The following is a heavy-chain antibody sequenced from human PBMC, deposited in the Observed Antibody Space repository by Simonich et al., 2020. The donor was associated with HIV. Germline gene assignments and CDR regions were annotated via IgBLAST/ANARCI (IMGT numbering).Heavy chain of an antibody. CDR3: ARALGHYSTTWYWDY. CDR2: IYHSGST. V-gene: IGHV4-38-2*01. Sequence: QVQLQESGPGLVKPSETLSLTCAVSGYFISSGYYWGWLRQPPGKGLEWIGSIYHSGSTYYNPSLKSRVTISVDMSKNQFSLKLSSVTAADTAVYYCARALGHYSTTWYWDYWGQGTLVTVSS. J-gene: IGHJ4*02. CDR1: GYFISSGYY. D-gene: IGHD6-13*01.